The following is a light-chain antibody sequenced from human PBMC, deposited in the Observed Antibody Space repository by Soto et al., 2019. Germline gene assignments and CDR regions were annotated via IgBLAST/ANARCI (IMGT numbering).Light chain of an antibody. Sequence: QSALTQPASVSGSPGQSITISCTGTRNDIGGYNYVSWYQQHPGKAPKLLIFEVSNRPSGVSNRFSGSKSGNTASLTISGLQPEDEADYYCSSYTSTSTVTFGGGTKVTVL. J-gene: IGLJ2*01. CDR2: EVS. CDR1: RNDIGGYNY. V-gene: IGLV2-14*01. CDR3: SSYTSTSTVT.